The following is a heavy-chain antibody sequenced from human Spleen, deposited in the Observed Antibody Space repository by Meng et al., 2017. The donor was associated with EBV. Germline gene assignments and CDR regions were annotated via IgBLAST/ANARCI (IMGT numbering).Heavy chain of an antibody. D-gene: IGHD3-10*01. CDR3: ARLEGDGTGSYFVT. V-gene: IGHV4-39*01. CDR2: LYYNGST. CDR1: RGSITSSSFY. J-gene: IGHJ5*02. Sequence: QPELEESGPGLVGPSETLSVTCTVSRGSITSSSFYWGWVRQSPGKGLEWIGSLYYNGSTFYSLSLNRRVTISADTSRRQFSLKFNSVTPADTAVYFCARLEGDGTGSYFVTWGQGTLVTVSS.